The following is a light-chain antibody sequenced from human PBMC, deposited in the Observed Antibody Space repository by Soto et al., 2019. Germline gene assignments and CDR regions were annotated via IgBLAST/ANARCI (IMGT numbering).Light chain of an antibody. Sequence: QSALTQPASVSGSPGQSITISCTGTSSDIGGYNYVSWYQQHPGKAPKLMIYEVSWRPSEISNRFSGSKSGNTASLTVSGLQAEDEADYYCSSYTASSTGVFGGGTKLTVL. CDR1: SSDIGGYNY. CDR3: SSYTASSTGV. CDR2: EVS. V-gene: IGLV2-14*01. J-gene: IGLJ3*02.